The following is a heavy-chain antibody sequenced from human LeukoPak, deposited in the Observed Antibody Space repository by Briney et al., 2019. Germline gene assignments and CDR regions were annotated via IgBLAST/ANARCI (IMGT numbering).Heavy chain of an antibody. J-gene: IGHJ4*02. CDR1: GGSISSSSYY. D-gene: IGHD3-22*01. CDR3: ARSPSGYRFDS. V-gene: IGHV4-39*06. Sequence: PSETLSLTCTVSGGSISSSSYYWGWIRQPPGKGLEWIGSIYYSGSTYYNPSLKSRVTISSDTSKTQFTLKLTSVTAADTAMYYCARSPSGYRFDSWGQGTLVTVSS. CDR2: IYYSGST.